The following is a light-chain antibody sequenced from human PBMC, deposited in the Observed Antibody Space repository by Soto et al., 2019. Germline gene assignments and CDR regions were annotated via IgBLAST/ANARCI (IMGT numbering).Light chain of an antibody. CDR2: GAS. Sequence: EIVMTQSPAPLSVSPGERATLSCRASQSVSSNLAWYQQKPGQAPRLLIYGASTRATGIPARFSGSGSGTEFTLTISSLQSEDVAVYYCQQYNNWPLWTFGQGTKVEIK. CDR3: QQYNNWPLWT. CDR1: QSVSSN. V-gene: IGKV3-15*01. J-gene: IGKJ1*01.